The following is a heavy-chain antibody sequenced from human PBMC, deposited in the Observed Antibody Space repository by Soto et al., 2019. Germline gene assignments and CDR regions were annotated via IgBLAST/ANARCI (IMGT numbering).Heavy chain of an antibody. CDR2: ISWDGGST. V-gene: IGHV3-43D*04. CDR1: GFTFDDYA. D-gene: IGHD5-18*01. Sequence: GGSLRLSCAASGFTFDDYAMHWVRQAPGKGLEWVSLISWDGGSTYYADSVKGRFTISRDNSKNSLYLQMNSLRAEDTALYYCAKDLGYSYGNYYGMDVWGQGTTVTVSS. CDR3: AKDLGYSYGNYYGMDV. J-gene: IGHJ6*02.